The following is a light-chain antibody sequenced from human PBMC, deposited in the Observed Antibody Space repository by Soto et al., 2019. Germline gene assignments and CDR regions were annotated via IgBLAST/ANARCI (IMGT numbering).Light chain of an antibody. CDR3: QQYNNWPWT. CDR1: ESVATN. Sequence: EVVLTQSPVTLSLSPGERATLSCRASESVATNLAWYQQTPGQAPRLLIYGASNRATGIPARFSGSGSGAEFTLTISSLQSVDFAVYSCQQYNNWPWTFGQGTKVDIK. V-gene: IGKV3-15*01. CDR2: GAS. J-gene: IGKJ1*01.